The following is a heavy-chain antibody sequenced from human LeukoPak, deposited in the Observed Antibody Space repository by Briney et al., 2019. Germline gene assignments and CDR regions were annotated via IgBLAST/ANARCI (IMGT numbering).Heavy chain of an antibody. CDR2: IYYSGST. V-gene: IGHV4-59*01. Sequence: PSETLSLTCTVSGGSISSYYWSWIRQPPGKGLEWIGYIYYSGSTNYNPSLKSRVTISVDTSKNQFSLKLSSVTAADTAVYYCARVKRGSGSYYEDYWGQGTLVTVSS. CDR3: ARVKRGSGSYYEDY. CDR1: GGSISSYY. J-gene: IGHJ4*02. D-gene: IGHD3-10*01.